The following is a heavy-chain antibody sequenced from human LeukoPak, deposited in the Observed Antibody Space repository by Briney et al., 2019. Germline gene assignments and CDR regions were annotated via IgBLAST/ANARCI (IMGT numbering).Heavy chain of an antibody. J-gene: IGHJ4*02. CDR2: ISDSGEST. D-gene: IGHD1-26*01. CDR3: AKNSGTYFY. V-gene: IGHV3-23*01. CDR1: GLAFVDHG. Sequence: GGSLRLSCAASGLAFVDHGMTWVRQAPGKGLEWVSTISDSGESTYYTDSVKGRFTISRDNSENTVYLQMDSLRADDTAVYFCAKNSGTYFYWGQGTRVTVSS.